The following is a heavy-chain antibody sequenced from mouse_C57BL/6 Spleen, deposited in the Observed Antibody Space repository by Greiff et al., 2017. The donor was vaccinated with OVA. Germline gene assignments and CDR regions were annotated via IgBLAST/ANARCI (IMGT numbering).Heavy chain of an antibody. CDR1: GYSITSGYY. D-gene: IGHD4-1*01. Sequence: EVQLQESGPGLVKPSQSLSLTCSVTGYSITSGYYWHWIRQFPGNKLEWMGYISYDGSNNYNPSLKNRISITRDTSKNQFFLKLNSVTTEDTATYYCATNWDGDFDYWGQGTTLTVSS. CDR2: ISYDGSN. J-gene: IGHJ2*01. V-gene: IGHV3-6*01. CDR3: ATNWDGDFDY.